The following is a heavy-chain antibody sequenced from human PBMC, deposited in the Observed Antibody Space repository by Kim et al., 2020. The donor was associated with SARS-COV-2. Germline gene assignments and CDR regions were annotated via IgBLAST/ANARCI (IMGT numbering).Heavy chain of an antibody. CDR3: SRNATDYGDYGSGYYSV. CDR2: IYSGGST. V-gene: IGHV3-66*01. CDR1: GFTFSSYY. Sequence: GGSLRLSCAASGFTFSSYYMSWVRQAPGKGLEWVAVIYSGGSTYYADAVKGRFTISRDNSKHTLYLQLNNMRAEDTAVYYCSRNATDYGDYGSGYYSV. D-gene: IGHD4-17*01. J-gene: IGHJ6*01.